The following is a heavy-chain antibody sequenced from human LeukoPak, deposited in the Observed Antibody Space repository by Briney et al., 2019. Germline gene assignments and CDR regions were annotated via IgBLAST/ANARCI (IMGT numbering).Heavy chain of an antibody. CDR3: ARGSTNYDYVWGSYRVRYYFDY. CDR1: GGSFSGYY. Sequence: PSETLSLTCAVYGGSFSGYYLSWIRQPPGKGLEWIGEINHSGSTNYNPSLKSRVTISVDTSKNQFSLKLSSVTAADTAVYYCARGSTNYDYVWGSYRVRYYFDYWGQGTLVTVSS. V-gene: IGHV4-34*01. J-gene: IGHJ4*02. CDR2: INHSGST. D-gene: IGHD3-16*02.